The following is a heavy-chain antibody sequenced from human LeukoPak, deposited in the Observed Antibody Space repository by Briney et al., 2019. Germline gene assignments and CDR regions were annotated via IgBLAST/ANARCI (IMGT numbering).Heavy chain of an antibody. D-gene: IGHD2-21*01. CDR3: AKAKGPTRHAYCGGD. J-gene: IGHJ4*02. V-gene: IGHV3-11*04. CDR1: GFTFSDYY. CDR2: ISSSGSTI. Sequence: GGSLRLSCAASGFTFSDYYMSWIRQAPGKGLEWVSYISSSGSTIYYADSVKGRFTISRDNSKNTLYLQMNSLRAEDTAVYYCAKAKGPTRHAYCGGDWGQGTLVTVSS.